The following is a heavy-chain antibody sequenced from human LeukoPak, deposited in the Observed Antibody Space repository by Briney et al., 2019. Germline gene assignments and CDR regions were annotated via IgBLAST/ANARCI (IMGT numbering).Heavy chain of an antibody. V-gene: IGHV4-61*02. CDR2: IYTSGST. D-gene: IGHD2-2*01. J-gene: IGHJ1*01. Sequence: PSQTLSLTCTVSGGSISSGSYYWSWIRQPAGKGLEWIGRIYTSGSTNYNPSLKSRVTISVDTSKNQFSLKLSSVTAADTAVYYCARVGTYCSSTSCRKTSRYFQHWGQGTLVTVSS. CDR1: GGSISSGSYY. CDR3: ARVGTYCSSTSCRKTSRYFQH.